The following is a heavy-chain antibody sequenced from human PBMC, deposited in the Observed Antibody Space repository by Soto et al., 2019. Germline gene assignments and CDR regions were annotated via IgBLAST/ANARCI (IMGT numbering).Heavy chain of an antibody. V-gene: IGHV4-39*01. CDR1: DGSISSSTYY. D-gene: IGHD6-6*01. CDR2: TDFTGNK. J-gene: IGHJ5*02. CDR3: ARRSSSSLGALFDA. Sequence: SETLSLTCTVSDGSISSSTYYWDRIRQPPGKGLGGFGGTDFTGNKNYNPSLERGVTMSVDTCKYEFSLKLSSVTPPDTVVYYCARRSSSSLGALFDAWGRGILVTVSS.